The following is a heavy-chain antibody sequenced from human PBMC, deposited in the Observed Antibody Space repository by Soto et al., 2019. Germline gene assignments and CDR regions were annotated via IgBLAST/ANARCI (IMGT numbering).Heavy chain of an antibody. CDR1: GYTFTVYY. D-gene: IGHD2-2*01. V-gene: IGHV1-2*02. J-gene: IGHJ4*02. Sequence: ASMKVSCTASGYTFTVYYMHWVRQAPGQGLEWMGWINPNSGGTNYAQKFQGRVTMTRDTSISTAYMELSRLRSDDTAVYYCARVYCSSTSCYNCDYWGQGTLVTVSS. CDR3: ARVYCSSTSCYNCDY. CDR2: INPNSGGT.